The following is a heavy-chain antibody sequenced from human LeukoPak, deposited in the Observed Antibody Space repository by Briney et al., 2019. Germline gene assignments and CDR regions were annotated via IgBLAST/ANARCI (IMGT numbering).Heavy chain of an antibody. CDR2: ISSSSSTI. Sequence: GGSLRLSCAASGFSFSTYTMNWVRQAPGKGLDWVSYISSSSSTIYYADSVKGRFTISRDNANNSLYLQMNSLRDEDTAVYYCARNPAGIGDYWGQGTLVTVSS. CDR1: GFSFSTYT. D-gene: IGHD1-26*01. CDR3: ARNPAGIGDY. V-gene: IGHV3-48*02. J-gene: IGHJ4*02.